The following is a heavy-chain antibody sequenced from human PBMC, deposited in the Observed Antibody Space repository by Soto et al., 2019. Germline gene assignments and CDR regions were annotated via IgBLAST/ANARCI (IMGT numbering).Heavy chain of an antibody. CDR1: GFTLSSYA. V-gene: IGHV3-30-3*01. D-gene: IGHD2-2*01. CDR2: ISYDGSNK. Sequence: PGGSLRLSCAASGFTLSSYAMHWVRQAPGKGLEWVAVISYDGSNKYYADSVKGRFTISRDNSKNTLYLQMNSLRAEDTAVYYCARDRSVVVPAAHTPRYYYYGMDVWGQGTTVTVSS. J-gene: IGHJ6*02. CDR3: ARDRSVVVPAAHTPRYYYYGMDV.